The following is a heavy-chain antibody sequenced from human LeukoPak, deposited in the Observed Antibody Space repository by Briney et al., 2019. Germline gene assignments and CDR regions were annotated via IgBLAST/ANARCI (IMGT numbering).Heavy chain of an antibody. CDR2: MNPNSGNT. J-gene: IGHJ4*02. CDR3: ARVYYYGSGSYYRYFDY. D-gene: IGHD3-10*01. Sequence: ASVKVSCKASGYTFTSYDINWVRQATGQGLEWMGWMNPNSGNTGYAQKFQGRVTMTRNTSISTAYMELSSLRSDDTAVYYCARVYYYGSGSYYRYFDYWGQGTLVTVSS. V-gene: IGHV1-8*01. CDR1: GYTFTSYD.